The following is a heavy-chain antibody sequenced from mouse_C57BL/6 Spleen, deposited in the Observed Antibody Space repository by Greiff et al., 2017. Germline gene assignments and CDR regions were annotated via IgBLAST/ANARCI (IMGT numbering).Heavy chain of an antibody. CDR1: GYSFTSYY. V-gene: IGHV1-66*01. J-gene: IGHJ4*01. D-gene: IGHD2-4*01. Sequence: QVQLKQSGPELVKPGASVKISCKASGYSFTSYYIHWVKQRPGQGLEWIGWIYPGSGNTKYNEKFKGKATLTADTSSSTAYMQLSSLTSDDSAVYYCARGDYPYYAMDYWGQGTSVTGSS. CDR2: IYPGSGNT. CDR3: ARGDYPYYAMDY.